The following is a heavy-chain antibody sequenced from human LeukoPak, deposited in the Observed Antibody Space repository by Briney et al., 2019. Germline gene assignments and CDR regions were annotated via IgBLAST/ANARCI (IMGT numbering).Heavy chain of an antibody. V-gene: IGHV3-53*01. D-gene: IGHD3-22*01. Sequence: GGSLRLSRAPSGVIVSNNYMNWVCPAPERGLEWVSIIYSGGGTYYADSVKGRFTISRDNSKTTLYLQMNSLRADDTAVYYCARGCYYERSGYCPFDYWGPGTLVTVSS. CDR3: ARGCYYERSGYCPFDY. CDR1: GVIVSNNY. CDR2: IYSGGGT. J-gene: IGHJ4*02.